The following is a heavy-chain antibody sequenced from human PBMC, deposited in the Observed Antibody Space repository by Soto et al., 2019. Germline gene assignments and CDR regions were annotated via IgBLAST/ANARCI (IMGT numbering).Heavy chain of an antibody. CDR2: ISGSGGST. V-gene: IGHV3-23*01. J-gene: IGHJ6*02. D-gene: IGHD2-15*01. CDR3: ANPSLAATPYYSSVMDF. Sequence: EVQLLESGGGWVQPGGSLRLSCAASGFTFSSYAMSWVRQAPGKGLAWVSAISGSGGSTYYADSVKGRFTISRDNSKHTLYLPMNSLRAEDTAVYYCANPSLAATPYYSSVMDFWGQGTTVTVSS. CDR1: GFTFSSYA.